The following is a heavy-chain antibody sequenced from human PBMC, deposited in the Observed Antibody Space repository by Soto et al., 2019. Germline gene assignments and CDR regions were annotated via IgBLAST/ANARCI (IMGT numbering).Heavy chain of an antibody. CDR2: IYHSGST. CDR1: GGSLRSGGYS. V-gene: IGHV4-30-2*01. CDR3: ARVPSP. Sequence: PSETLSLTCAVSGGSLRSGGYSWSWLRQPPGKGLEWIGYIYHSGSTYYNPSLKSRVTISVDRSKNQFSLKLSSVTAADTAVYYCARVPSPWGQGTLVTVSS. J-gene: IGHJ5*02.